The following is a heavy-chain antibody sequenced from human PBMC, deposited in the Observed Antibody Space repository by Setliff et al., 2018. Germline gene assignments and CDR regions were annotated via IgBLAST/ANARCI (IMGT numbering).Heavy chain of an antibody. CDR2: ITSDGSST. J-gene: IGHJ5*02. CDR3: ARDVFCSGGSCDNWFDP. V-gene: IGHV3-74*01. CDR1: GFTFSNYY. D-gene: IGHD2-15*01. Sequence: LSLTCAASGFTFSNYYMHWVRQAPGKGLVWVSRITSDGSSTTYADSVKGRFTISRDNAKSTLYLQMNSLRAEDTAVYYCARDVFCSGGSCDNWFDPWGQGTLVTVSS.